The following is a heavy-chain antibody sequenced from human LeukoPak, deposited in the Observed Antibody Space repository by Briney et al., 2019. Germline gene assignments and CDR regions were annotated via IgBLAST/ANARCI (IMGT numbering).Heavy chain of an antibody. CDR3: ARGLGSGWSG. Sequence: PSETLSLTCAVYGGPFSGYYWSWIRQPPGKGLEWIGEINHSGSTNYNPSLKSRVTISVDTSKNQFSLKLSSVTAADTAVYYCARGLGSGWSGWGQGTLVTVSS. J-gene: IGHJ4*02. D-gene: IGHD6-19*01. CDR1: GGPFSGYY. V-gene: IGHV4-34*01. CDR2: INHSGST.